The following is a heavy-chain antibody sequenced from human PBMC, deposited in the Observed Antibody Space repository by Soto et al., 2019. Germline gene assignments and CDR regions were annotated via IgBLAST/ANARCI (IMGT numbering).Heavy chain of an antibody. CDR1: GGTFSSYA. CDR3: ATDRTVRFLEWLFVQYYGMDV. V-gene: IGHV1-69*13. CDR2: IIPIFGTA. D-gene: IGHD3-3*01. Sequence: ASVKVSCKASGGTFSSYAISWVRQAPGQGLEWMGGIIPIFGTANYAQKFQGRVTITADESTSTAYMELSSLRSEDTAVYYCATDRTVRFLEWLFVQYYGMDVWGQGTTVTVSS. J-gene: IGHJ6*02.